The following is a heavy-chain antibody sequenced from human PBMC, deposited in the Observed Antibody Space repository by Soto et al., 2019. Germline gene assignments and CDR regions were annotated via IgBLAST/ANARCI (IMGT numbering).Heavy chain of an antibody. Sequence: QVQLQESGPGLMKPSQTLSLTCTVSGGSISSGGYYWSWIRQHPGKGLEWIGYIYNSGTTYYNPSLRSRLTISVDTSKNQFSLNLSSVTAADTAVYYCARLSLIQYDSSGYVRGWFDPWGQGTLVTVSS. CDR3: ARLSLIQYDSSGYVRGWFDP. V-gene: IGHV4-31*03. CDR2: IYNSGTT. D-gene: IGHD3-22*01. CDR1: GGSISSGGYY. J-gene: IGHJ5*02.